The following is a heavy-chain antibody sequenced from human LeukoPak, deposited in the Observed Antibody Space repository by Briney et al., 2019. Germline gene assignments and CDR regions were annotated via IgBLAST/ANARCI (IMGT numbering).Heavy chain of an antibody. D-gene: IGHD3-10*01. CDR3: ARHLPYYYGSGSYREPLDY. CDR2: INHSGST. V-gene: IGHV4-34*01. J-gene: IGHJ4*02. Sequence: PSETLSLTCAVYGGSFSGYYWSWIRQPPGKGLEWIGEINHSGSTNYNPSLKSRVTISVDTSKNQFSLKLSSVTAADTAVYHCARHLPYYYGSGSYREPLDYWGQGTLVTVSS. CDR1: GGSFSGYY.